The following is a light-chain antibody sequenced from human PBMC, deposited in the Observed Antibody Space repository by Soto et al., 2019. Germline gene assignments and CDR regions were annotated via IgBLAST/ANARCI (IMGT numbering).Light chain of an antibody. CDR3: QQRANWRIT. CDR1: QSVSTN. J-gene: IGKJ5*01. Sequence: EIVMTQSPATLSVFPGEVATLSCRASQSVSTNLAWYQQKPGQVPRLLIYGATTRATGIPARFSGSGSGTEFTLTISSLEPEDFAVYYCQQRANWRITFGQGTRLEIK. CDR2: GAT. V-gene: IGKV3-15*01.